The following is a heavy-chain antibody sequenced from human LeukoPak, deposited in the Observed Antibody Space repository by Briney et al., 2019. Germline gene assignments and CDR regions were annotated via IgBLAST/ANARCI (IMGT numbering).Heavy chain of an antibody. V-gene: IGHV4-38-2*02. J-gene: IGHJ4*02. CDR3: ARAIESYYYDSSGYYSGYYFDY. CDR1: GYSISSGYY. CDR2: IYHSGST. D-gene: IGHD3-22*01. Sequence: KPSETLSLTCTVSGYSISSGYYWGWIRQPPGKGLEWIGSIYHSGSTYYNPSLKSRVIISVGTSKNQFSLKLSSVTAADTAVYYCARAIESYYYDSSGYYSGYYFDYWGQGTLVTVSS.